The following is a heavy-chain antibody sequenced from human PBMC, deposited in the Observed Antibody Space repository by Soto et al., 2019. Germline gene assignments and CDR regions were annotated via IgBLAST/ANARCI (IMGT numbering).Heavy chain of an antibody. J-gene: IGHJ4*01. D-gene: IGHD3-22*01. V-gene: IGHV3-15*07. CDR1: GVKCGSLW. CDR3: TADSYFTMTLVRFDF. Sequence: RDSSGAAGVKCGSLWIILVSKATGKGLEWVGRIKSKTDGGTTDTAALVKGRFAISRDDSKNMVYLQINSLKIEDTAIYFCTADSYFTMTLVRFDFWGHGSLVPVSS. CDR2: IKSKTDGGTT.